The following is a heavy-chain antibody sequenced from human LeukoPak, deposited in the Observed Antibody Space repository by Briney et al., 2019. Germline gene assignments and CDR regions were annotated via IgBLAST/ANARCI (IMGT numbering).Heavy chain of an antibody. V-gene: IGHV3-30*18. D-gene: IGHD3-22*01. CDR1: GFTFSSYG. Sequence: GRSLRLSCAASGFTFSSYGMHWVRQAPGKGLEWVAVISYDGSNKYYADSVKGRFTISRDNSKNTLYLQMNSLRAEDTAVYYCANAPPYYYDSSGFHVGDYWGRGTLVTVSS. CDR3: ANAPPYYYDSSGFHVGDY. CDR2: ISYDGSNK. J-gene: IGHJ4*02.